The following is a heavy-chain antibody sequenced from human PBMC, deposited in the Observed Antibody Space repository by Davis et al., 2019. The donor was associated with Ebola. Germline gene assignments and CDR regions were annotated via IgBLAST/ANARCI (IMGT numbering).Heavy chain of an antibody. CDR3: ARDVGGRAGY. Sequence: GESLKISCAASGFTFRETWIHWVRQAPGKGLEWVSRIDTDGSTTNYADSVRGRFTISRDNAKNTLFLQMNSLRADDTAVYYCARDVGGRAGYWGQGTLVTVSS. V-gene: IGHV3-74*01. CDR2: IDTDGSTT. CDR1: GFTFRETW. J-gene: IGHJ4*02.